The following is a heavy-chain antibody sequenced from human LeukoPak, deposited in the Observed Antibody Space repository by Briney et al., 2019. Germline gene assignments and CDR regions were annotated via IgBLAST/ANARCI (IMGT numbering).Heavy chain of an antibody. CDR2: FYYTGST. Sequence: PSGTLSLTCAVSGGSISSSNWWSWVRQPPGQGLAWIGSFYYTGSTYYNPSLKSRVTISVDTSKNQFSLKLSSVTAADTAVYYCARAGSYYYYGMDVWGQGTTVTVSS. V-gene: IGHV4-4*02. CDR1: GGSISSSNW. D-gene: IGHD3-10*01. CDR3: ARAGSYYYYGMDV. J-gene: IGHJ6*02.